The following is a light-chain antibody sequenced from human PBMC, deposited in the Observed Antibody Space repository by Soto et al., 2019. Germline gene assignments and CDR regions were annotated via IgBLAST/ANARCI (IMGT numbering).Light chain of an antibody. V-gene: IGLV1-40*01. CDR3: AAWDDSLIGSNWV. Sequence: QPVLTQPPSLSGAPGQRVTISCTGSSSNIGAGYDVHWYQQLPGTAPKLLIYGNNNRPSGVPDRFSGSKSGTSASLAISGLQSEDEADYYCAAWDDSLIGSNWVFGGGTKLTVL. CDR2: GNN. CDR1: SSNIGAGYD. J-gene: IGLJ3*02.